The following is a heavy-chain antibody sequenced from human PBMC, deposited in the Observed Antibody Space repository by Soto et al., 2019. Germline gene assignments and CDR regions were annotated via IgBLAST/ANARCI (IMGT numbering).Heavy chain of an antibody. Sequence: GGSLRLSCVASGFSFSIYGMYWVRQAPGKGLEWVAAISYDGSNKYYVDSVRGRFTISRDNSKNTVYLQMNSLRAEDTAVYYCAKKYSGSPPKKFDYWGQGTLVTVSS. CDR2: ISYDGSNK. V-gene: IGHV3-30*18. CDR1: GFSFSIYG. CDR3: AKKYSGSPPKKFDY. D-gene: IGHD1-26*01. J-gene: IGHJ4*01.